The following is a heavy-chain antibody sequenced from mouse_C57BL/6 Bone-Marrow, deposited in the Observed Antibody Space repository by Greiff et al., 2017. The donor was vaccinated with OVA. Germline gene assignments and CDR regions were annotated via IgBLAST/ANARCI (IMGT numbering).Heavy chain of an antibody. CDR1: GYTFTSYW. CDR2: IYPGSGST. D-gene: IGHD1-1*01. Sequence: VQLQQPGAELVKPGASVKMSCKASGYTFTSYWITWVKQRPGKGLEWIGDIYPGSGSTNYNEKFKSKATLTVDTSSSTAYMQLSSLTSEDSAVYYCARRGTTVVAPHWYFDVWGTGTTVTVSS. V-gene: IGHV1-55*01. J-gene: IGHJ1*03. CDR3: ARRGTTVVAPHWYFDV.